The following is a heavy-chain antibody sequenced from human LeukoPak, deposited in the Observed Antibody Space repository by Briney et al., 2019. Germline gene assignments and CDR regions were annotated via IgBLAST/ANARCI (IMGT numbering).Heavy chain of an antibody. Sequence: PSETLSLTYTVSGDSISSGYYSAWIRQPPEKGLEWIESLYHSGSIYYNPSLKSRVTISVDTSKNQFSLKLSSVTAADTAMYYCACLTTADAFDIWGQGTMVTVSS. J-gene: IGHJ3*02. V-gene: IGHV4-38-2*02. CDR3: ACLTTADAFDI. CDR1: GDSISSGYY. D-gene: IGHD3-22*01. CDR2: LYHSGSI.